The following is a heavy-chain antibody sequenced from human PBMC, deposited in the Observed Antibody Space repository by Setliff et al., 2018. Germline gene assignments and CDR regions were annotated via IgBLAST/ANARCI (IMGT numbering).Heavy chain of an antibody. CDR1: GYTFTSYF. Sequence: ASVKVSCKASGYTFTSYFIHWVRQAPGQGLEWMGIINPSGGSTSYAQKFQGRVTMTRDTSTRTVYTELSSLRSEDTAMYYCARGPYGSGRHGWFDPWGQGTRVTVS. CDR2: INPSGGST. CDR3: ARGPYGSGRHGWFDP. V-gene: IGHV1-46*01. D-gene: IGHD3-10*01. J-gene: IGHJ5*02.